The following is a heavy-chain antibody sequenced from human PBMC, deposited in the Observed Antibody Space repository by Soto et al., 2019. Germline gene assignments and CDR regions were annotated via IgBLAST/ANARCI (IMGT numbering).Heavy chain of an antibody. J-gene: IGHJ4*02. V-gene: IGHV3-23*01. CDR2: ISGSGGST. CDR3: AKDQGHYGYYFDY. D-gene: IGHD4-17*01. Sequence: EVQLLESGGGLVQPGGSLRLSCAASGFTFSSYAMSWVRQAPGKGLEWVSAISGSGGSTYYADSVKGRFTISRDNSKNTLYLQMNSLRDEDTAVYYCAKDQGHYGYYFDYWGQGTLVTVSS. CDR1: GFTFSSYA.